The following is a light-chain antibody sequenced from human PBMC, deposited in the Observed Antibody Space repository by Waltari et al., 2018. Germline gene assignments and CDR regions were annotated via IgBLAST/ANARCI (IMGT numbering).Light chain of an antibody. J-gene: IGLJ3*02. CDR2: AAM. Sequence: RDQRRPRKIIVCAAMHRLSGVSTRGSGSNSSNTAALTISGRQAEDEADYYCSSYTTASSWVVGGGTKLTVL. CDR3: SSYTTASSWV. V-gene: IGLV2-14*04.